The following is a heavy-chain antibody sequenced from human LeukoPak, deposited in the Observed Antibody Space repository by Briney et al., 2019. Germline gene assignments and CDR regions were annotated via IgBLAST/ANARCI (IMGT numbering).Heavy chain of an antibody. CDR2: IYPGDSDT. CDR1: GYSFTSYW. CDR3: ARQAGILTGHDY. D-gene: IGHD3-9*01. V-gene: IGHV5-51*01. Sequence: GGALKISFKGSGYSFTSYWIGLVRQMPGKGLEGIGIIYPGDSDTRYSPSFQGQVTISDDKSIRTAYLQWSSLKASDTAMYYCARQAGILTGHDYWGQGTLVTVSS. J-gene: IGHJ4*02.